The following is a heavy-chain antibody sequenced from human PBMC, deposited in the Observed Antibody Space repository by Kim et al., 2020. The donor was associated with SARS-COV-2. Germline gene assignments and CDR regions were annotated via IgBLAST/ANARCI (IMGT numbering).Heavy chain of an antibody. Sequence: SVKVSCKASGGTFSSYAISWVRQAPGQGLEWMGRIIPILGIANYAQKFQGRVTITADKSTSTAYMELSSLRSEDTAVYYCARESYGSGSYYKGYYYYGMDVWGQGTTVTVSS. CDR3: ARESYGSGSYYKGYYYYGMDV. V-gene: IGHV1-69*04. D-gene: IGHD3-10*01. CDR2: IIPILGIA. CDR1: GGTFSSYA. J-gene: IGHJ6*02.